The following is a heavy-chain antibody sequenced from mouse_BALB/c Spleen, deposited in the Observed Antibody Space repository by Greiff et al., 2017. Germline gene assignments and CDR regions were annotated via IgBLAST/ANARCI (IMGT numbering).Heavy chain of an antibody. J-gene: IGHJ3*01. D-gene: IGHD2-4*01. V-gene: IGHV5-6*01. CDR2: ISSGGSYT. Sequence: EVQGVESGGDLVKPGGSLKLSCAASGFTFSSYGMSWVRQTPDKRLEWVATISSGGSYTYYPDSVKGRFTISRDNGKNTLYLQMSSLKSEDTAMYYCARDDYDRFAYWGQGTLVTVSA. CDR3: ARDDYDRFAY. CDR1: GFTFSSYG.